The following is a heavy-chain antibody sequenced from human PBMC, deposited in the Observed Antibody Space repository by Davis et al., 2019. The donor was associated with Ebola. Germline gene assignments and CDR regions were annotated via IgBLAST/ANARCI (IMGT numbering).Heavy chain of an antibody. CDR1: GFTFSSYA. V-gene: IGHV3-23*01. CDR2: ISGSGGST. CDR3: AKGEQYCSDISCYSFDAFGS. D-gene: IGHD2-2*01. J-gene: IGHJ3*02. Sequence: LSLTCAASGFTFSSYAMSWVRQAPGKGLEWVSAISGSGGSTYYADSVKGRFTISRDNSKNTLYLQMNSLRAKDTAVYYCAKGEQYCSDISCYSFDAFGSWGQGTMVTVSS.